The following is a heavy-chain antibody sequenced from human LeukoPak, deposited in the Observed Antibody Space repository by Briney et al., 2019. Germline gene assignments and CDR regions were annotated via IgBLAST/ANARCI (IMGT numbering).Heavy chain of an antibody. CDR3: AREHSSSWDQFDY. J-gene: IGHJ4*02. CDR2: IYYSGST. Sequence: PAETLSLTCTVSGGSMSSSSYYWGWIRQPPGKGVEWYGSIYYSGSTYYNPSLKSRVTISVDTSKNQFSLKLSSVTAADTAVYYCAREHSSSWDQFDYWGQGTLVTVSS. CDR1: GGSMSSSSYY. V-gene: IGHV4-39*07. D-gene: IGHD6-13*01.